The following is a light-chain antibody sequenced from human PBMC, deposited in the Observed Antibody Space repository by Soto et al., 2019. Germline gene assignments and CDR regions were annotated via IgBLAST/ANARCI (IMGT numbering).Light chain of an antibody. CDR1: SSEVGGYNY. CDR3: SSYTSSSTYV. CDR2: DVN. V-gene: IGLV2-14*03. Sequence: QSVLTQPAPLSGSPGQSITISCPGTSSEVGGYNYVSWYQQHQGKAPKLIIYDVNKRPSGVSNRFSGSKSGNTASLTISGLQAEDEADYYCSSYTSSSTYVFGTGTKVTVL. J-gene: IGLJ1*01.